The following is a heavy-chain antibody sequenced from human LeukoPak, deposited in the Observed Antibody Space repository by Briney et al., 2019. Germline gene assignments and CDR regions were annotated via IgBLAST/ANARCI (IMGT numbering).Heavy chain of an antibody. J-gene: IGHJ6*03. D-gene: IGHD6-19*01. CDR2: INHSGST. V-gene: IGHV4-34*01. Sequence: SETLSLTCAVYGGSFSGYYWSWIRQPPGKGLEWIGEINHSGSTNYNPSLKSRVTISVDTSKNQFSLKLSSVTAADTAVYYCARGYGIAVAGYYYYMDVWGKGTTVTVSS. CDR3: ARGYGIAVAGYYYYMDV. CDR1: GGSFSGYY.